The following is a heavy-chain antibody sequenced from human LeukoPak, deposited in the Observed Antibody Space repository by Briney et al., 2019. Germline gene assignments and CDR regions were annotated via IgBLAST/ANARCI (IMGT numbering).Heavy chain of an antibody. CDR3: ARHGGDQQLAPEIAY. Sequence: PSETLSLTCNLSGGSIRHYYWSWIRQPPGKGLEWIGYIYYSGNNNYNPSLKSRVTMSVDMSKNQFSLRLSSVTAADTAVYFCARHGGDQQLAPEIAYWGQGILVIVSS. CDR2: IYYSGNN. J-gene: IGHJ4*02. D-gene: IGHD6-13*01. CDR1: GGSIRHYY. V-gene: IGHV4-59*08.